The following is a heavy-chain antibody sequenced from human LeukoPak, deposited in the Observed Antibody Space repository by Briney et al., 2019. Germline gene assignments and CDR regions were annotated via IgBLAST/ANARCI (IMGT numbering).Heavy chain of an antibody. V-gene: IGHV3-21*01. Sequence: KTGGSLRLSCAASGFTFSSYSMNWVRQAPGKGLEWVSSISSSSSYIYYADSVKGRFTISRDNAKNSLYLQMNSLRAKDTAVYYCARVTVRPFGILDLWGRGTLVTVSS. CDR1: GFTFSSYS. D-gene: IGHD3-16*01. CDR3: ARVTVRPFGILDL. J-gene: IGHJ2*01. CDR2: ISSSSSYI.